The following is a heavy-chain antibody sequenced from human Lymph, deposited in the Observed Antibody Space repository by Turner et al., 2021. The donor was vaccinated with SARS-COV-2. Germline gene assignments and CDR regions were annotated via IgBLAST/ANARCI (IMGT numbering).Heavy chain of an antibody. CDR2: ISDDGSNK. V-gene: IGHV3-30*18. Sequence: QVQLVESGGGVVQPGRSLRLPCAASGFTFSSYGMHWVRQAPGKGLEWVAVISDDGSNKYYADSVKGRFTISRDNSKNTLYLQMNSLRAEDTAVYYCAKVRSIFGVVIGGMDVWGQGTTVTVSS. CDR3: AKVRSIFGVVIGGMDV. CDR1: GFTFSSYG. D-gene: IGHD3-3*01. J-gene: IGHJ6*02.